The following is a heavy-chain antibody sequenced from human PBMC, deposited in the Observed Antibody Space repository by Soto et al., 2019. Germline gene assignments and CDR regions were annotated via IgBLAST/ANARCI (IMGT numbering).Heavy chain of an antibody. D-gene: IGHD1-26*01. J-gene: IGHJ3*02. Sequence: GASVKVSCKASGYTFTSYDINWVRQATGQGLEWMGWMNPNSGNTGYAQKFQGRVTMTRNTSISTAYMELSSLRSEDTAVYYCPRVGIQSGRDDAFDIWGQGTMVTVSS. CDR3: PRVGIQSGRDDAFDI. V-gene: IGHV1-8*01. CDR2: MNPNSGNT. CDR1: GYTFTSYD.